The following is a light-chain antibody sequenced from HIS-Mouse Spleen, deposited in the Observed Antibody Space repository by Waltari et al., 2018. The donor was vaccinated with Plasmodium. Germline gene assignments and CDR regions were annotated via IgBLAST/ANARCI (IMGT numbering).Light chain of an antibody. CDR1: QSISSW. Sequence: DIQMTHSPYTLSPSVGDRVTITCRASQSISSWLAWYQQKPGKAPKLLIYKASSLESGVPSRFSGSGSGTEFTLTISSLQPDDFATYYCQQYNRLLTFGGGTKVEIK. V-gene: IGKV1-5*03. J-gene: IGKJ4*01. CDR3: QQYNRLLT. CDR2: KAS.